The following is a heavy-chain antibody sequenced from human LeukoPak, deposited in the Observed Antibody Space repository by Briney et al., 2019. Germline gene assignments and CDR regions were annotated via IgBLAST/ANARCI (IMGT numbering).Heavy chain of an antibody. CDR3: ASLTRYCSSTSCALGAFDI. Sequence: SGTLSLTCAVSGGSISSGGYSWSWIRQPPGKGLEWIGEIYHSGSTNYNPSLKSRVTISVDKSKSQFSLKLSSVTAADTAVYYCASLTRYCSSTSCALGAFDIWGQGTMVTVSS. V-gene: IGHV4-30-2*01. CDR1: GGSISSGGYS. CDR2: IYHSGST. J-gene: IGHJ3*02. D-gene: IGHD2-2*01.